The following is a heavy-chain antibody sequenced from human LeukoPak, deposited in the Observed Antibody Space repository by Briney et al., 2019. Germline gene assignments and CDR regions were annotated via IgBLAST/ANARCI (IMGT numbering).Heavy chain of an antibody. V-gene: IGHV4-34*01. D-gene: IGHD3-22*01. CDR2: INHSGST. CDR1: GGSLSGYY. CDR3: ARGNYDSSGYFRLDY. Sequence: SETLSLTCAVYGGSLSGYYWSWIRQPPGKGLEWIGEINHSGSTNYNPSLKSRVTISVDTSKNQFSLKLSSVTAADTAVYYCARGNYDSSGYFRLDYWGQGTLVTVSS. J-gene: IGHJ4*02.